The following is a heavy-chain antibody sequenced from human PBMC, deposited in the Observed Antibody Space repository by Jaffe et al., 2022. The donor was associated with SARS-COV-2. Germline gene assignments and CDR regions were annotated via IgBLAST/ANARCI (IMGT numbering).Heavy chain of an antibody. CDR3: ATGGYFHDY. CDR2: IKSKPDGETT. V-gene: IGHV3-15*01. CDR1: GFTFSNAW. Sequence: EVQLVESGGGLVKPGGSLRLSCAGSGFTFSNAWMNWVRQAPGKGLEWVGRIKSKPDGETTDYAAPVKGRFTISRDDSQKTVYLHMNSLKTEDTAVYYCATGGYFHDYWGQGTLVTVS. D-gene: IGHD5-18*01. J-gene: IGHJ4*02.